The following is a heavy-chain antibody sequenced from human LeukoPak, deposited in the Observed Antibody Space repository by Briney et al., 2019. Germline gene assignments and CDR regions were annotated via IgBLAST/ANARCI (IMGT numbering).Heavy chain of an antibody. CDR1: GGSISSGDYS. CDR2: IYHTGNT. Sequence: SETLPLTCAVSGGSISSGDYSWSWIRQPPGNGLEWIGYIYHTGNTNYNPSLKSRVTISVARSKNQFSLRLSSVTAADTAVYYCARARESMATAGSYLDYWGQGTLVTVSS. D-gene: IGHD6-13*01. J-gene: IGHJ4*02. CDR3: ARARESMATAGSYLDY. V-gene: IGHV4-30-2*01.